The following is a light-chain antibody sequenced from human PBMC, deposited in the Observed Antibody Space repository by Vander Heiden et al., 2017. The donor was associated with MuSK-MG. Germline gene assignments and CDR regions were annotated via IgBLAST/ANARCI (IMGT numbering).Light chain of an antibody. V-gene: IGKV1-39*01. CDR1: QSISSY. J-gene: IGKJ4*01. CDR3: QQSYSTPLT. Sequence: DSEMTRSPASLSASVGDRVTITCRASQSISSYLNWYQQKPGKAPKLLIYAASSLQSGVPSRFSGSGPGTDFPLTISSLQPEDFAPYYCQQSYSTPLTFGGGTKVEIK. CDR2: AAS.